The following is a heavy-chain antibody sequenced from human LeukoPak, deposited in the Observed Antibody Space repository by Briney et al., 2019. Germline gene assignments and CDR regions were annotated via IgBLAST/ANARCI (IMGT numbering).Heavy chain of an antibody. CDR2: ISYSGST. CDR3: ARVGRGDYVWGSYSFDY. V-gene: IGHV4-59*01. CDR1: GDSISSYH. Sequence: SETLSLTCTVSGDSISSYHWSWIRQPPGKGLEWIGYISYSGSTNYNPSLKSRVTISIVTSKNQFSLKLSSVTAADTAVYYCARVGRGDYVWGSYSFDYWGQGTLVTVSS. D-gene: IGHD3-16*01. J-gene: IGHJ4*02.